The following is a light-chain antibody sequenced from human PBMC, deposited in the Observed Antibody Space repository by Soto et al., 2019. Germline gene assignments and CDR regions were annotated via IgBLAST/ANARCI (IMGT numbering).Light chain of an antibody. V-gene: IGKV3-20*01. CDR2: GAS. Sequence: EIVLTQSPGTLSLSPGERATLSCRASQSVSKNFLAWYQQKPGQAPRLLICGASNRATGIPDRFSGSGSRTDFSLTIDRLEPEDLAVYFCQQYSSPPPTFGGGTKVAIK. J-gene: IGKJ4*01. CDR1: QSVSKNF. CDR3: QQYSSPPPT.